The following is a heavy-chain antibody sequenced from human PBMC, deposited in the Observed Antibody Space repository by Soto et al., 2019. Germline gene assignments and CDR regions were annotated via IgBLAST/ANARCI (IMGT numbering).Heavy chain of an antibody. Sequence: EVQVVESGGGLIQPGGSLRLSCVVSGFTVSSANYMSWVRQAPGKGLEWVSVIYSGGTTFYADSVKGRFTIARDNSKYTLYLQMNSLAAEDTVVSDCHGYGYWGEGTLVTVSS. V-gene: IGHV3-53*01. J-gene: IGHJ4*02. D-gene: IGHD5-12*01. CDR2: IYSGGTT. CDR1: GFTVSSANY. CDR3: HGYGY.